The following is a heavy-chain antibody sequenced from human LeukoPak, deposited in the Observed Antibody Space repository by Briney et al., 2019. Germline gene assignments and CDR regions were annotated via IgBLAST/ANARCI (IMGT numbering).Heavy chain of an antibody. CDR1: GFLLSTSGVG. CDR2: IYWNDDK. CDR3: AHSGGWGSSIYFDY. D-gene: IGHD3-16*01. V-gene: IGHV2-5*01. Sequence: SGPTLVNPTQTLTLTCTFSGFLLSTSGVGVGWIRQPPGKALEWLALIYWNDDKRYSPSLKSRLTITKDTSKNQVVLTMINMDPVDTATYYCAHSGGWGSSIYFDYWGQGTLVTVSS. J-gene: IGHJ4*02.